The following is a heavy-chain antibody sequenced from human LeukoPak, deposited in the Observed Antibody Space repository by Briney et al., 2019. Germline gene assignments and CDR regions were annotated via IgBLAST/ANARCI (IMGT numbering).Heavy chain of an antibody. CDR3: ARVRYGDSPVDY. V-gene: IGHV4-59*01. D-gene: IGHD4-17*01. J-gene: IGHJ4*02. Sequence: SETLSLTCTVSGGSISSYYWSWIRQPPGKGLEWIGYIYYSGSTNYNPSLKSRVTISVDTSKNQFSLKLSSVTAADTAVYYCARVRYGDSPVDYWGQGTLVTVSS. CDR1: GGSISSYY. CDR2: IYYSGST.